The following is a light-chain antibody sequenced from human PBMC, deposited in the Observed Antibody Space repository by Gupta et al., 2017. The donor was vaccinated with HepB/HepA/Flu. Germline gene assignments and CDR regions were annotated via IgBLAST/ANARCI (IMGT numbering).Light chain of an antibody. CDR2: WAS. V-gene: IGKV4-1*01. J-gene: IGKJ4*01. CDR3: QQEYNTPLT. Sequence: DVVLTQSPDCLAVAPGERATINCKSSQSCGHNSKNKSYLAWYQQKPGQAPKLLIYWASTRESGVPNRFSGSGSGTDFTLTISSRQAEDVAVYYCQQEYNTPLTFGGGTKVEIK. CDR1: QSCGHNSKNKSY.